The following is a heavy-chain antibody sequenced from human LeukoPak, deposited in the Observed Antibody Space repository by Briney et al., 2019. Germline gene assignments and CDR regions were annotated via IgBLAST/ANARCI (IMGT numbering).Heavy chain of an antibody. J-gene: IGHJ4*02. D-gene: IGHD3-9*01. CDR2: ISGGGGTTYYA. CDR1: GFTFSGYA. CDR3: AKFYDILTGYIDY. V-gene: IGHV3-23*01. Sequence: PGGSLRLSCAASGFTFSGYAMSWVRQSPGKGLEWVSAISGGGGTTYYAYYADSVKGRFTISRDNSKNTLYLLMNSLRADDTAVYYCAKFYDILTGYIDYWGQGTLVTVSS.